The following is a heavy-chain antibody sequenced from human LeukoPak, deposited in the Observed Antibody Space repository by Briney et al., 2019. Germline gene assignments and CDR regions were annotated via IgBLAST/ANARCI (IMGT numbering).Heavy chain of an antibody. V-gene: IGHV3-21*01. J-gene: IGHJ4*02. CDR3: ARGWGYSGYQIDY. CDR2: ISSSSSYI. CDR1: GFTFSSYS. Sequence: GGSLRLSCVASGFTFSSYSMNWVRQAPGKGLEWVSSISSSSSYIYYADSVKGRFTISRDNAKNSLYLQMNSLRAEDTAVYYCARGWGYSGYQIDYWGQGTLVTVSS. D-gene: IGHD5-12*01.